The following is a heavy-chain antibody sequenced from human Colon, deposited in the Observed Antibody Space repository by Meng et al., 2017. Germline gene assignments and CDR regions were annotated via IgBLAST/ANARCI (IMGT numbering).Heavy chain of an antibody. CDR1: GSTFRSYW. D-gene: IGHD3/OR15-3a*01. CDR3: AKVTSADTWNMIFGF. Sequence: EVQVMVVGGGLVQPGASLTLSCAASGSTFRSYWMHWVRQAPGKGLEWVSRISSDGSETTYADSVKGRFTISRDNSRNTLFLQMDSLKADDTAVYYCAKVTSADTWNMIFGFWGQGTLVTVSS. J-gene: IGHJ1*01. CDR2: ISSDGSET. V-gene: IGHV3-74*01.